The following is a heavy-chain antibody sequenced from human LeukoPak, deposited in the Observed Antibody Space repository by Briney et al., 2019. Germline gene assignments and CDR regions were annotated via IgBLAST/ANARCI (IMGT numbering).Heavy chain of an antibody. Sequence: PGGSLRLSCAASGFTFSSYSMNWVRQAPGKGLEWVSSISSSSSYIYYADSVKGRFTISRDNAKNSLYLQMNSLRAEDTAVYYCARGGGYCSSTSCYNWGRPVAFDIWGQGTMVTVSS. V-gene: IGHV3-21*01. CDR1: GFTFSSYS. CDR3: ARGGGYCSSTSCYNWGRPVAFDI. D-gene: IGHD2-2*02. CDR2: ISSSSSYI. J-gene: IGHJ3*02.